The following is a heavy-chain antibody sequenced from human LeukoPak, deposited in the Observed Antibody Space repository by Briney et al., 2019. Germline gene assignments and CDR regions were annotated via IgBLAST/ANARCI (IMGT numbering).Heavy chain of an antibody. J-gene: IGHJ4*02. CDR3: TRGGWFGELGDFDY. CDR1: GFTFGGYA. CDR2: IRSKAYGGTT. D-gene: IGHD3-10*01. V-gene: IGHV3-49*03. Sequence: GGSLRLSCTASGFTFGGYAMSWFRQAPGKGLEWVGFIRSKAYGGTTEYAASVKGTFTISRDDSKSIAYLQMNSLKTEDTAVYYCTRGGWFGELGDFDYWGQGTLVTVSS.